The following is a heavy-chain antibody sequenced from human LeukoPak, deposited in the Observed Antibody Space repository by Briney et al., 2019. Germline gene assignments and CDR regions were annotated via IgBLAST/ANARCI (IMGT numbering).Heavy chain of an antibody. D-gene: IGHD3-22*01. CDR2: IIPIFGTA. V-gene: IGHV1-69*05. CDR1: GGTFSSYA. J-gene: IGHJ4*02. Sequence: ASVKVSCKASGGTFSSYAISWVRQAPGQGLEWMGRIIPIFGTANYAQKFQGRVTITTDVSTSTAYMELSSLRSEDTAVYYCASSYYYDSSGYPFDYWGQGTLVTVSS. CDR3: ASSYYYDSSGYPFDY.